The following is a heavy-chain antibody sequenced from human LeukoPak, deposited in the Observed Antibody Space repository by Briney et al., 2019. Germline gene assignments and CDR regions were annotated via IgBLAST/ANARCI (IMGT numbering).Heavy chain of an antibody. CDR3: AKDHHFYDISGADF. D-gene: IGHD3-22*01. CDR1: GFTFNAHG. CDR2: IRYDESNK. J-gene: IGHJ4*02. Sequence: PGGSLRLSCVASGFTFNAHGMHWVRQEPGKGMGWVSLIRYDESNKFYADSVKGRFTISRDNSKNTLYLQMTSLRTDDTAVYYCAKDHHFYDISGADFWGQGTRVAVSS. V-gene: IGHV3-30*02.